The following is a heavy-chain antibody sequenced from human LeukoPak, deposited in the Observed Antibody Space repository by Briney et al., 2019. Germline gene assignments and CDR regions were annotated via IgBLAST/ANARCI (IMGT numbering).Heavy chain of an antibody. CDR3: ARERQQLVLHDYYYYMDV. D-gene: IGHD6-13*01. CDR1: GYTFTGYY. J-gene: IGHJ6*03. CDR2: INPNSGGT. Sequence: ASVKVSRKASGYTFTGYYMHWVRQAPGQGLEWMGWINPNSGGTNYAQKFQGRVTTTRDTSISTAYMELSRLRSDDTAVYYCARERQQLVLHDYYYYMDVWGKGTTVTISS. V-gene: IGHV1-2*02.